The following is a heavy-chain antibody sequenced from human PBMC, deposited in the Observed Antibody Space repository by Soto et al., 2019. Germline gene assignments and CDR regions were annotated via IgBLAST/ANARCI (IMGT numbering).Heavy chain of an antibody. Sequence: GGSLRLSCAASGFTFSSYGMHWVRQAPGKGLEWVAVIWYDGSNKYYADSVKGRFTISRDNSKNTLYLQMNSLRAEDTAVYYCARQARYMLHQLPYYYYYMDVWGKGTTVTVSS. V-gene: IGHV3-33*01. CDR2: IWYDGSNK. J-gene: IGHJ6*03. D-gene: IGHD2-8*01. CDR1: GFTFSSYG. CDR3: ARQARYMLHQLPYYYYYMDV.